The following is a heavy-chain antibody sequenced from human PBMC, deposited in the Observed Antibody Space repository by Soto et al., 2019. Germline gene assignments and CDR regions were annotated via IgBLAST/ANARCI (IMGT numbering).Heavy chain of an antibody. D-gene: IGHD3-9*01. Sequence: QVQLVESGGGLVKPGGSLRLSCAASGFTFSDYYMSWIRQAPGTGLEWVSYISSSRSYTNYAYSVKGRITISRDNAKNSLYLQMNSLRAEDTAVYYWATYADILTGSDAFDMWGQGTIITVSS. J-gene: IGHJ3*02. CDR1: GFTFSDYY. V-gene: IGHV3-11*05. CDR3: ATYADILTGSDAFDM. CDR2: ISSSRSYT.